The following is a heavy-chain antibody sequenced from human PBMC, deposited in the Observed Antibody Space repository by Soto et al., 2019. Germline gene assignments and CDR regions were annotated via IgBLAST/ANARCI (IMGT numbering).Heavy chain of an antibody. Sequence: QVQLVQSGAEVKKPGASVKVSCKASGYTFTNYDINWVRQATGQGLEWMGWMNPNSGNTGYAQKFQGRVTMTRNTSISTAYMELSSLRSEDTDVYYCARGPTYYYDSSGHLYNWFDPWGQGTLVTVSS. CDR2: MNPNSGNT. CDR3: ARGPTYYYDSSGHLYNWFDP. J-gene: IGHJ5*02. V-gene: IGHV1-8*01. CDR1: GYTFTNYD. D-gene: IGHD3-22*01.